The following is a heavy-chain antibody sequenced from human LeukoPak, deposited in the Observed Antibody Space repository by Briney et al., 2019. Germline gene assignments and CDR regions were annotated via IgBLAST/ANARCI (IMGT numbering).Heavy chain of an antibody. J-gene: IGHJ4*02. Sequence: ASVKVSCKASGYTFSGYYIHWVRQAPGQGLEWMGRINPKSGGTNYAQKFQGRVTMPRDTSIGTAYMELRTLRSDDTAIYYCARESLYRGYGESDLWGLGTLVAVSS. V-gene: IGHV1-2*06. CDR2: INPKSGGT. CDR1: GYTFSGYY. CDR3: ARESLYRGYGESDL. D-gene: IGHD5-12*01.